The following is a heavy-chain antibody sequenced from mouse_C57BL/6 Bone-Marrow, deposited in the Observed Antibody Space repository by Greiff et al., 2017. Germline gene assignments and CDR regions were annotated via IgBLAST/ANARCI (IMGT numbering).Heavy chain of an antibody. J-gene: IGHJ3*01. V-gene: IGHV5-4*01. D-gene: IGHD2-4*01. CDR1: GFTFSSYA. Sequence: EVQRVESGGGLVKPGGSLKLSCAASGFTFSSYAMSWVRQTPEKRLEWVATISDGGSYTYYPDNVKGRFTISRDNAKNNLYLQMSHLKSEDTAMYYCANYDYPFAYWGQGTLVTVSA. CDR2: ISDGGSYT. CDR3: ANYDYPFAY.